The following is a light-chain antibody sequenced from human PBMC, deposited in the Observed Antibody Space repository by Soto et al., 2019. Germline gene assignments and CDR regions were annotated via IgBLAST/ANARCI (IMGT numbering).Light chain of an antibody. V-gene: IGLV2-14*01. CDR2: EVS. CDR1: SSDVGGYNY. Sequence: QSVLTQPASVSGSPGQSITISCTGTSSDVGGYNYVSWYQQHPRKAPKLLIFEVSDRPSGVSNRFSGSKSGNTASLTISGLQAEDEADCYCSSYSGSSIPYVFGTGTKVTVL. CDR3: SSYSGSSIPYV. J-gene: IGLJ1*01.